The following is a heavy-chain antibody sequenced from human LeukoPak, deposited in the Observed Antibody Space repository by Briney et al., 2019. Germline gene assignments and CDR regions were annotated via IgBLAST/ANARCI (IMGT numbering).Heavy chain of an antibody. Sequence: ASVKVSCKASGYRFTSTYMHWVRQAPGQGLEWMGLINPTGTYTKYAQKFQGRVSMTRDTSTSTDYMELRSLTSEDSAVYYCAGDQSGSTTVTVTTDYWYFDVWGRGTLVTVSS. V-gene: IGHV1-46*01. D-gene: IGHD4-17*01. J-gene: IGHJ2*01. CDR3: AGDQSGSTTVTVTTDYWYFDV. CDR1: GYRFTSTY. CDR2: INPTGTYT.